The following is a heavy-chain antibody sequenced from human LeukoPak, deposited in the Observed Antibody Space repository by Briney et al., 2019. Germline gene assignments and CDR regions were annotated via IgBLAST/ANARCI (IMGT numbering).Heavy chain of an antibody. CDR1: GYTFTSYY. J-gene: IGHJ6*02. V-gene: IGHV1-2*02. Sequence: GASVKVSCKAPGYTFTSYYMHWVRQAPGQGLEWMGWINPNSGGTNYAQKFQGRVTMTRDTSISTAYMELSRLRSDDTAVYYCARVAKSGSYQSYYYYGMDVWGQGTTVTVSS. CDR2: INPNSGGT. CDR3: ARVAKSGSYQSYYYYGMDV. D-gene: IGHD1-26*01.